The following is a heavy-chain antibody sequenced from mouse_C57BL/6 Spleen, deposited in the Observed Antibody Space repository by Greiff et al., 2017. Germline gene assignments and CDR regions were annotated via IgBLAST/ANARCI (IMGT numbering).Heavy chain of an antibody. D-gene: IGHD4-1*01. CDR2: IYPGDGDT. J-gene: IGHJ2*01. CDR1: GYAFSSSW. CDR3: ARRDWAYFDY. V-gene: IGHV1-82*01. Sequence: VQLQESGPELVKPGASVKISCKASGYAFSSSWMNWVKQRPGKGLEWIGRIYPGDGDTNYNGKFKGKATLTADKSSSTAYMQLSSLTSEDSAVYFCARRDWAYFDYWGQGTTLTVSS.